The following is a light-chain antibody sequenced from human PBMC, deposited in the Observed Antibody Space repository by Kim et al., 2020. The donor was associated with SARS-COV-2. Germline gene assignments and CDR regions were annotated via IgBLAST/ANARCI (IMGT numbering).Light chain of an antibody. CDR1: QDISNS. Sequence: APAGDRVTITGRASQDISNSFAWYQQKPGKVPKLLIYAASTLQSGVPSRFSGSGSGTEFTLTIGSLQTEDVATYYCQKYNSAPWTFGPGTKVDIK. J-gene: IGKJ1*01. CDR2: AAS. CDR3: QKYNSAPWT. V-gene: IGKV1-27*01.